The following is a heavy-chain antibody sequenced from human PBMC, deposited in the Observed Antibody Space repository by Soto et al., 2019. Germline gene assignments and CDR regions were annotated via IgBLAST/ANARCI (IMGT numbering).Heavy chain of an antibody. Sequence: ETLSLTCTVYGGSITSSSYYWGWIRQPPGKGLQWIGSIYYSGSTYYNPSLKSRVTISVDTSKNQFSLKLTSVTAADTAVYYCAGHRSGGTYTYYGMDVWGQGTTVTVSS. D-gene: IGHD2-15*01. CDR2: IYYSGST. J-gene: IGHJ6*02. CDR3: AGHRSGGTYTYYGMDV. CDR1: GGSITSSSYY. V-gene: IGHV4-39*01.